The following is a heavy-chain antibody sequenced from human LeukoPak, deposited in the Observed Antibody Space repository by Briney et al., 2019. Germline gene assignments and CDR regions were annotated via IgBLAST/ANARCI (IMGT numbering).Heavy chain of an antibody. CDR2: IYYSGST. CDR1: GGSISSSSYY. J-gene: IGHJ5*02. CDR3: ARRIDKRGYSGLGFDP. V-gene: IGHV4-39*01. Sequence: PSETLSLTCTVSGGSISSSSYYWGWIRQPPGKGLEWIGSIYYSGSTYYNPSLKSRVTISVDTSKNQFSLKLSSVTAADTAVYYCARRIDKRGYSGLGFDPWGQGTLVTVSS. D-gene: IGHD6-13*01.